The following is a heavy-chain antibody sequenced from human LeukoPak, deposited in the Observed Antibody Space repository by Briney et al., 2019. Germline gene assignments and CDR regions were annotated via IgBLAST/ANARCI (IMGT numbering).Heavy chain of an antibody. Sequence: SETLSLTCTVSDGSIREYYWSWIRQSPGKGLEWIGYIHSSGSTVYDPSLESRVTFSIGAPRNHFYLNMTSVTAADTAVYYCARGAALVTHKYFDYWGPGTLVTVSS. CDR3: ARGAALVTHKYFDY. CDR2: IHSSGST. D-gene: IGHD5-18*01. CDR1: DGSIREYY. V-gene: IGHV4-59*08. J-gene: IGHJ4*02.